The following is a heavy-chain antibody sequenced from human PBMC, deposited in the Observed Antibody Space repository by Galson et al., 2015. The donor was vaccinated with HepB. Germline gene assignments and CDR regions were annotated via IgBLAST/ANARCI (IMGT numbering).Heavy chain of an antibody. Sequence: SLRLSCAASGFTFSNYAMHWVRQAPGKGLEYIPAVSTDGGATYYADSVKGRFTMSRDNSKNTLFLQMCSLRPEDTAVYYCVKGGYNYGYFYFDLWGRGTLVTVSS. V-gene: IGHV3-64D*06. CDR2: VSTDGGAT. J-gene: IGHJ2*01. CDR3: VKGGYNYGYFYFDL. CDR1: GFTFSNYA. D-gene: IGHD3-22*01.